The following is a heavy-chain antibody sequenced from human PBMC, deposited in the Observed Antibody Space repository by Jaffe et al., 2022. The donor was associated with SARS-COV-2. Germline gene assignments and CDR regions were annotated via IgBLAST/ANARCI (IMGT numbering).Heavy chain of an antibody. J-gene: IGHJ4*02. V-gene: IGHV3-74*01. CDR2: VRSDGSST. CDR3: VRDVFYGGPNRYDY. CDR1: GFTFSGFW. D-gene: IGHD4-17*01. Sequence: EVQLVESGGGLVQPGGSLRLSCAASGFTFSGFWMHWVRQAPGKGLVWVSRVRSDGSSTDYTDSVKGRFTISRDNAKSTLYLQMNSLRAEDTAVYFCVRDVFYGGPNRYDYWGQGTLVTVSS.